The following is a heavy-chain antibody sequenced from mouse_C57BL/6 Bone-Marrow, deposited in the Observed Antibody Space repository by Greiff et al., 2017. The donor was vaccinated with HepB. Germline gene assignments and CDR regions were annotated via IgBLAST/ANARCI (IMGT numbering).Heavy chain of an antibody. CDR2: ILPSIGRT. V-gene: IGHV15-2*01. CDR3: ARALANWDFDY. Sequence: QVQLKESGSELRSPGSSVKLSCKDFDSEVFPIAYMSWVRQKPGHGFEWIGGILPSIGRTIYGEKFEDKATLDADTLSNTAYLELNSLTSEDSAIYYCARALANWDFDYWGQGTTLTVSS. CDR1: DSEVFPIAY. J-gene: IGHJ2*01. D-gene: IGHD4-1*01.